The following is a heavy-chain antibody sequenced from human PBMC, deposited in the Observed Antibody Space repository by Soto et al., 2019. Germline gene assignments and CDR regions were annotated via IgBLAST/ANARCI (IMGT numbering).Heavy chain of an antibody. D-gene: IGHD1-26*01. CDR1: GFTFSSYS. CDR2: ISSSSSTI. V-gene: IGHV3-48*01. Sequence: PGGSLRLSCAASGFTFSSYSMNWVRQAPGKGLEWVSYISSSSSTIYYADSVKGRFTISRDNAKNSLYLQMNSLGAEDTAVYYCARDLGYYYYMDVWGKGTTVTVS. J-gene: IGHJ6*03. CDR3: ARDLGYYYYMDV.